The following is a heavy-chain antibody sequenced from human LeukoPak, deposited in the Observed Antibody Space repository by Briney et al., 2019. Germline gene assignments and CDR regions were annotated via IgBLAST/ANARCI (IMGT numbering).Heavy chain of an antibody. D-gene: IGHD6-19*01. CDR3: ARSSSGWPLYFDC. V-gene: IGHV1-2*02. CDR1: GYTFTDYN. CDR2: INPKSGGT. Sequence: ASVKVSCKASGYTFTDYNLHWVRQAPGEGVEWMGWINPKSGGTKFAQKHQGGVTMTADTSIDTAYLELSNLRSDDTAIYYCARSSSGWPLYFDCWGQGTLVTASS. J-gene: IGHJ4*02.